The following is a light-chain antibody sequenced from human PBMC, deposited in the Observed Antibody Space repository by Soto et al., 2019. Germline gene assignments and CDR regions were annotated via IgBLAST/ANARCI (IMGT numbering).Light chain of an antibody. J-gene: IGKJ1*01. V-gene: IGKV1-5*01. CDR2: DAS. CDR1: QSISRW. Sequence: DIQMTQSPSTLSASVGDRVTITCRASQSISRWLAWYQQKPGKAPKVLIYDASKLESGVPSRFNGSASGTEFTLTISNLQPDDFATYYCQQYHTFGTFGQGTKVEIK. CDR3: QQYHTFGT.